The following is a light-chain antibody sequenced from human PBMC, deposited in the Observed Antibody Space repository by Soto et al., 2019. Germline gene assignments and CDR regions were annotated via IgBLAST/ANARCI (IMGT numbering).Light chain of an antibody. V-gene: IGLV1-47*01. Sequence: QSVLTQPPSASGTPGQRVTISCSGSSSNIGSNYVYWYQQLPGTAPKLLIYRNNQRPSGVPDRFSGSKSGTSASLAISGLRSEDGADYYCAAWDDSLSGPWVIGGGTQLTVL. CDR1: SSNIGSNY. CDR3: AAWDDSLSGPWV. J-gene: IGLJ3*02. CDR2: RNN.